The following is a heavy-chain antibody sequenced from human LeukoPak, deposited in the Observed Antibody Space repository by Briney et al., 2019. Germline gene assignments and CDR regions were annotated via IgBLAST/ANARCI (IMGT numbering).Heavy chain of an antibody. CDR3: AKDPAVANTARRFQH. CDR2: ISGSGAST. Sequence: GGSLRLSCVASGFTFSSYAMSWVRQAPGKGLEWVSGISGSGASTYYADSVKGRFTISRDNSKNTLYLQMNSLRAEDTAVYYCAKDPAVANTARRFQHWGQGILVTVTS. V-gene: IGHV3-23*01. CDR1: GFTFSSYA. J-gene: IGHJ1*01. D-gene: IGHD6-19*01.